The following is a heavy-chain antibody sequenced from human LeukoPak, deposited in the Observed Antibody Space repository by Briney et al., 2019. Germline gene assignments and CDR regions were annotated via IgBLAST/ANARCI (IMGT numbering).Heavy chain of an antibody. J-gene: IGHJ4*02. V-gene: IGHV4-39*07. Sequence: SETLSLTCTVSSGSISTSNYYWGWVRQPPGKALEWIGNIFYSGSTYYSPSLKSRVTISLDTSRNQFSLKLNSVTAADTAVYYCARTPCGGDCGFDYWGQGTLVTVSS. D-gene: IGHD2-21*02. CDR2: IFYSGST. CDR1: SGSISTSNYY. CDR3: ARTPCGGDCGFDY.